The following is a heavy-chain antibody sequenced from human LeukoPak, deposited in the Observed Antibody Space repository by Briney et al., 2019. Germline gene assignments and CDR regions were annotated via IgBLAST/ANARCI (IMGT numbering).Heavy chain of an antibody. CDR3: ARNLIPEQLVPNF. V-gene: IGHV4-4*02. CDR1: GGSISSSNW. J-gene: IGHJ4*02. D-gene: IGHD6-13*01. CDR2: IYHSGST. Sequence: SGTLSLTCAVSGGSISSSNWWSWVRQPPGKGLEWIGEIYHSGSTNYNPSLKSRVTISVDKSKNQFSLKLSSVTAADTAVYYCARNLIPEQLVPNFWGQGTLVTVSS.